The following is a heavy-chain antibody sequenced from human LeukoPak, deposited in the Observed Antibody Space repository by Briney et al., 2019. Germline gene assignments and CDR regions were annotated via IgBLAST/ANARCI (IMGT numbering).Heavy chain of an antibody. CDR2: ISYSGST. CDR3: ARDSCGGDCYPYTFDY. CDR1: GGSISSNTYY. V-gene: IGHV4-39*02. Sequence: PSETLSLTCTVSGGSISSNTYYWGWIRQSPGKGLEWIGSISYSGSTYYNPSLKGRVTISEDMSKNKFSLKLRSVTAADTAVYYCARDSCGGDCYPYTFDYWGQGTLVTVSS. J-gene: IGHJ4*02. D-gene: IGHD2-21*02.